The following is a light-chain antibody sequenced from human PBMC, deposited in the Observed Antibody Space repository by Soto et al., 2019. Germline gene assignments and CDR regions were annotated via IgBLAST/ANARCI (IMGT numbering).Light chain of an antibody. V-gene: IGKV3-20*01. CDR1: QSVTSRY. CDR2: GGS. CDR3: QQYGSSVT. Sequence: ELVLTQSPAPLSLSPGERATLSCRASQSVTSRYLAWYQQKPGQAPRLLIYGGSNRATGIPDRFSGSGSGTDFTLTISRLEPEDFAVYYCQQYGSSVTFGQGTKVDIK. J-gene: IGKJ1*01.